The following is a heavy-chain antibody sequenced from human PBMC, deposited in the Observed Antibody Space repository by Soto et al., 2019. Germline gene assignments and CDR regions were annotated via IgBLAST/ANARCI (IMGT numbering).Heavy chain of an antibody. J-gene: IGHJ4*02. CDR3: AKVLSKNYYYPFDF. CDR2: ISGGSSVT. CDR1: GFTFSDYA. D-gene: IGHD3-10*01. Sequence: LRLSCTASGFTFSDYAMAWVRQAPGKGLEWISTISGGSSVTYYGDSVKGRFTISRDNAKKTLFLQLNRLSAEDTATYYCAKVLSKNYYYPFDFWGQGTQVTVS. V-gene: IGHV3-23*01.